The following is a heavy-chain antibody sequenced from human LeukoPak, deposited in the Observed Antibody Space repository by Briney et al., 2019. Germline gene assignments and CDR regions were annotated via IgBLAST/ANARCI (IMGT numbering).Heavy chain of an antibody. J-gene: IGHJ4*02. D-gene: IGHD3-22*01. CDR2: IYYSGST. CDR3: ARHYYYDSSGLFAY. Sequence: PSETLSLTCTVSGGSISSSSYYWGWIRQPPGKGLEWIGSIYYSGSTYYNPSLKSRVTISVDTSKNQFSLKLSSVTAADTAVYYCARHYYYDSSGLFAYWGQGTLVTVSS. CDR1: GGSISSSSYY. V-gene: IGHV4-39*01.